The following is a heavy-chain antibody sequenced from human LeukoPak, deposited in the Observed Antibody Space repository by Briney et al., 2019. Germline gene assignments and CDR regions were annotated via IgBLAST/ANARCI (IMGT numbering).Heavy chain of an antibody. CDR3: ARHKVPNYYYYGMDV. V-gene: IGHV5-51*01. CDR1: GYSFTSYW. J-gene: IGHJ6*02. Sequence: GESLKISCKGSGYSFTSYWIGWVRQMPGKGLEWMGIIYPGDSDTRYSPSLQGQVTISADKSISTAYLQWSSLKASDTAMYYCARHKVPNYYYYGMDVWGQGTTVTVSS. CDR2: IYPGDSDT.